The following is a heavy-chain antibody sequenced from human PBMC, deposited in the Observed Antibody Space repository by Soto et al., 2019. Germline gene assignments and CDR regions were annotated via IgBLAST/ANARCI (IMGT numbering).Heavy chain of an antibody. CDR3: VRLASAGRGWDV. CDR1: GFTFSSYW. D-gene: IGHD6-13*01. J-gene: IGHJ6*02. V-gene: IGHV3-7*01. CDR2: IKQDGSEK. Sequence: EVQLVESGGGLVQPGGSLRLSCAASGFTFSSYWMSWVRQAPVKGLEWVGNIKQDGSEKNYVDFMEGRFTISRDNAENSLYLQMNSLRAEDTAVYYCVRLASAGRGWDVWGQGTTVVVSS.